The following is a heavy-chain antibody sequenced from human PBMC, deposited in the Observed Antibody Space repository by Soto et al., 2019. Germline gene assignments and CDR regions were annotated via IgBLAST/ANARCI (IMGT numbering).Heavy chain of an antibody. CDR3: ALGDYVWGSYRYYFDY. J-gene: IGHJ4*02. CDR1: GGTFSSYT. V-gene: IGHV1-69*02. D-gene: IGHD3-16*02. CDR2: IIPILGIA. Sequence: SVKVSCKASGGTFSSYTISWVRQAPGQGLEWMGRIIPILGIANYAQKFQGRVTITADKSTSTAYMELSSLRSEDTAVYYCALGDYVWGSYRYYFDYRGQGTLGTRSS.